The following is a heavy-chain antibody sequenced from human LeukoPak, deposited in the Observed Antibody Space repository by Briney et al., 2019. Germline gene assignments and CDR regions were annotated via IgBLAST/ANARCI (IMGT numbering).Heavy chain of an antibody. D-gene: IGHD3-10*01. Sequence: PGGSLRLSCAASGSTFSDYYMSWIRQAPGKGLEWVSYISSSGSTIYYADSVKGRFTISRDNAKNSLYLQMNSLRAEDTAVYYCARDRGSSYRTWFDPWGQGTLVTVSS. CDR1: GSTFSDYY. V-gene: IGHV3-11*04. CDR2: ISSSGSTI. CDR3: ARDRGSSYRTWFDP. J-gene: IGHJ5*02.